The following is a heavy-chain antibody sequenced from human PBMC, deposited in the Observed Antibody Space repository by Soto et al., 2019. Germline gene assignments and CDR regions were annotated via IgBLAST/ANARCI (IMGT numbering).Heavy chain of an antibody. J-gene: IGHJ5*02. V-gene: IGHV3-23*01. CDR2: ISGSGGST. CDR3: ARGLDIVVVPAAFNWFDP. Sequence: GGSLRLSCAASGFTFSSYAMSWVRQAPGKGLEWVSAISGSGGSTYYADSVKGRFTISRDNSKNTLYLQMNSLRAEDTAVYYCARGLDIVVVPAAFNWFDPWGQGTLVTVSS. CDR1: GFTFSSYA. D-gene: IGHD2-2*01.